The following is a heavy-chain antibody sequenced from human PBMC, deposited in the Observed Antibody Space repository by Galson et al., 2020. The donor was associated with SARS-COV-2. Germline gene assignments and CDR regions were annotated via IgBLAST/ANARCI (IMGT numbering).Heavy chain of an antibody. V-gene: IGHV3-21*01. CDR3: ARGDSCSGGICYGSWFDP. D-gene: IGHD2-15*01. CDR1: GFTFSTYS. J-gene: IGHJ5*02. Sequence: GESLKISCAASGFTFSTYSMNWVRQAPGKGLEWVSSISSSSSYRYYAASVRGRFTISRDNAKNSLSLQMNSLRAEDTAVYYCARGDSCSGGICYGSWFDPWGQGTLVTVSS. CDR2: ISSSSSYR.